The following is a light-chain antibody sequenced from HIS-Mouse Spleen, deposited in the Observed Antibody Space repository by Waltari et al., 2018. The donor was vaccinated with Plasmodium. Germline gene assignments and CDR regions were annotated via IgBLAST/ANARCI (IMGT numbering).Light chain of an antibody. V-gene: IGKV1-5*03. Sequence: DIQMTQTPSTLSASVGDRVTITCRASQSISSWLAWYQQKPGKSPKLLIYMASSLESGVPSRFSGSGSGTEFTLTISSLQPDDFATYYCKQYNSYSWTFGQGTKVEIK. CDR3: KQYNSYSWT. CDR1: QSISSW. J-gene: IGKJ1*01. CDR2: MAS.